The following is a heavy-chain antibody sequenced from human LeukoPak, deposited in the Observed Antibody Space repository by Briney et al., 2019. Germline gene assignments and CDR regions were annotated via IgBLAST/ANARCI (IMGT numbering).Heavy chain of an antibody. Sequence: ASETLSLTCAVYGGSFSGYYWMHWVRQAPGKGLVWVSRINSDGSSTSYADSVKGRFTISRDNAKNTLYLQMNSLRAEDTAVYYCARGREYFDYWGQGTLVTVSS. D-gene: IGHD5-24*01. CDR3: ARGREYFDY. V-gene: IGHV3-74*01. CDR2: INSDGSST. J-gene: IGHJ4*02. CDR1: GGSFSGYYW.